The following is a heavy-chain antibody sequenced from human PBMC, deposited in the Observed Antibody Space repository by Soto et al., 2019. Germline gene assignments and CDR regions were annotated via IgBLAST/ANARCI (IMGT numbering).Heavy chain of an antibody. CDR1: GYPFTSYD. CDR3: ARTTRSGYSGAWAPFDY. J-gene: IGHJ4*02. CDR2: MNPNSGHT. D-gene: IGHD5-12*01. Sequence: QVQLVQSGAEVKKPGASVKVSCKASGYPFTSYDINWVRQATGQGLEWMGWMNPNSGHTGYAEKFLGRVTMTSNTSINTAYMELSSLRSDDTAGYYCARTTRSGYSGAWAPFDYWGQGTRVTVSS. V-gene: IGHV1-8*01.